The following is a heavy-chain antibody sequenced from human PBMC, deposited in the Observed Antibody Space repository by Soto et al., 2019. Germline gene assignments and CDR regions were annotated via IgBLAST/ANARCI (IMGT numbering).Heavy chain of an antibody. V-gene: IGHV1-18*01. CDR1: GYTFTNYG. Sequence: ASVKVSCKASGYTFTNYGFSWVLQAPGQGLEWMGWISGYNGNTKYAEKFQGRVTMTTDTSTSTAHMELRSLRSDDTAVYYCAREGQAPYYYYGMDVCGQGTAVTVSS. CDR3: AREGQAPYYYYGMDV. J-gene: IGHJ6*02. CDR2: ISGYNGNT.